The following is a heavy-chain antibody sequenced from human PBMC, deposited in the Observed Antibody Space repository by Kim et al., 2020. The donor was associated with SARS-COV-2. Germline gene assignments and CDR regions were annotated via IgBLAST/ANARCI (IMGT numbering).Heavy chain of an antibody. J-gene: IGHJ4*02. Sequence: ASVKVSCKASGYTFTSYHMHWVRQAPGQGLEWVGIIKSGGYTTLYAQKFQGRVTMTTDTSTSTVYMELSGLRSEDTAVYYCARERDNSYHFDYWGQGTLVTVSS. D-gene: IGHD5-18*01. V-gene: IGHV1-46*01. CDR1: GYTFTSYH. CDR3: ARERDNSYHFDY. CDR2: IKSGGYTT.